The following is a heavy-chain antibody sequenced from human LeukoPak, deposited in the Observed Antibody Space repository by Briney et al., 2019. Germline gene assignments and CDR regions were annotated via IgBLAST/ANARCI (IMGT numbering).Heavy chain of an antibody. Sequence: ASVKVSCKASGYPFTSYTMNWVRQAPGQGLEWMGIINPSGGSTSYAQKFQGRVTMTRDMSTSTVYMELSSLRSEDTAVYYCAREGPGHSSSLNGIDYWGQGTLVTVSS. CDR2: INPSGGST. J-gene: IGHJ4*02. D-gene: IGHD6-13*01. CDR1: GYPFTSYT. CDR3: AREGPGHSSSLNGIDY. V-gene: IGHV1-46*01.